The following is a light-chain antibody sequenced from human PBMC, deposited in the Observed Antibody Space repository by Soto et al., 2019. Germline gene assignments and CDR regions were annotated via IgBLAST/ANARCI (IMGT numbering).Light chain of an antibody. CDR2: GSS. CDR3: QQYNTWPLT. CDR1: QSVNSD. V-gene: IGKV3-15*01. J-gene: IGKJ4*01. Sequence: EIVLTQSPATLSVSPGERATLSCRSSQSVNSDLAWFQQKPGQAPRLLIYGSSTRATGIPARFSGSGSGTEFTLTISSLQSEAFVIYYCQQYNTWPLTFAGGTKVELK.